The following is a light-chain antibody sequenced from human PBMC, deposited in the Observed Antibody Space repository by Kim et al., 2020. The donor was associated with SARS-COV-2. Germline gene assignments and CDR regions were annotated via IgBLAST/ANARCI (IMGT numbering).Light chain of an antibody. Sequence: LSRAETDTLTLTGQARQALTIHLGWNKHKPGKPPYFLIYHATYLVVAAPARFSVHGSGTYFILTIRNLQHDDFATYYCQDYDLPITFGQGTRLEIK. CDR3: QDYDLPIT. CDR1: QALTIH. V-gene: IGKV1-33*01. J-gene: IGKJ5*01. CDR2: HAT.